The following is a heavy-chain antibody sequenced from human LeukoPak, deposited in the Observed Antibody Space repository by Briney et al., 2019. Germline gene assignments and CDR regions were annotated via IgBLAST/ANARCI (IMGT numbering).Heavy chain of an antibody. V-gene: IGHV1-2*02. CDR2: INPNSGVT. CDR1: GYTFTGYY. CDR3: ARVLDSGYPVWDC. J-gene: IGHJ4*02. Sequence: VSVKVSCKASGYTFTGYYMHWVRQAPGQGLEWMGWINPNSGVTNYAQKFQGRVTMTRDTSISTAYMELSRLRSDDTAVYYCARVLDSGYPVWDCWGQGTLVTVFS. D-gene: IGHD5-12*01.